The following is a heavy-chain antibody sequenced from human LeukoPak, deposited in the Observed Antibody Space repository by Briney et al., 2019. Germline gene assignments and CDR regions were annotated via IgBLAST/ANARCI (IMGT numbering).Heavy chain of an antibody. J-gene: IGHJ4*02. Sequence: SETLSLTCTVSGYSISSGYYWGWIRQPPGKGLEWIGSIYHSGSTYYNPSLKSRVTMSVDTSKNQFSLKLSSVTAADTAVYYCARDYYCSGGSCYSFDYWGQGTLVTVSS. D-gene: IGHD2-15*01. V-gene: IGHV4-38-2*02. CDR1: GYSISSGYY. CDR2: IYHSGST. CDR3: ARDYYCSGGSCYSFDY.